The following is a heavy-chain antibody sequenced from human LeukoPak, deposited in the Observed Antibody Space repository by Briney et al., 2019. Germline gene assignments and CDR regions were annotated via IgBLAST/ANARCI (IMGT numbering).Heavy chain of an antibody. J-gene: IGHJ4*02. CDR2: INPNSGGT. Sequence: GASVKVSCKASGYSFSSHDINWVRQATGQGLEWMGWINPNSGGTNYAQKFQGRVTMTRDTSISTAYMELSRLRSDDTAVYYCARDHDRGYCSGGSCYSFDYWGQGTLVTVSS. CDR1: GYSFSSHD. D-gene: IGHD2-15*01. V-gene: IGHV1-2*02. CDR3: ARDHDRGYCSGGSCYSFDY.